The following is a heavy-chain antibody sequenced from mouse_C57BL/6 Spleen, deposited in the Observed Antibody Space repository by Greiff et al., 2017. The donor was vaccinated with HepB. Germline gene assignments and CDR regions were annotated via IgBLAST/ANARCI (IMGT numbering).Heavy chain of an antibody. Sequence: VQLKESGPELVKPGASVKMSCKASGYTFTDYNMHWVKQSHGKSLEWIGYINPNNGGTSYNQKFKGKATLTVNKSSSTAYMELRSLTSEDSAVYYCARTYDYVYFDYWGQGTTLTVSS. J-gene: IGHJ2*01. V-gene: IGHV1-22*01. D-gene: IGHD2-4*01. CDR1: GYTFTDYN. CDR2: INPNNGGT. CDR3: ARTYDYVYFDY.